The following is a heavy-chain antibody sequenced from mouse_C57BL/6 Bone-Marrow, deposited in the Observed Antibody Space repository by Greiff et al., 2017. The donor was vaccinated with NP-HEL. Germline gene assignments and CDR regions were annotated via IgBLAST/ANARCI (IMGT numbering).Heavy chain of an antibody. Sequence: VQRVESGPGLVAPSQSLSITCTVSGFSLTSYAISWVRQPPGKGLEWLGVIWTGGGTNYNSALKSRLSISKDNSKSQVFLKMNSLQTDDTARYYCARISTMITTRRYYYAMDYWGQGTSVTVSS. CDR2: IWTGGGT. CDR1: GFSLTSYA. V-gene: IGHV2-9-1*01. J-gene: IGHJ4*01. CDR3: ARISTMITTRRYYYAMDY. D-gene: IGHD2-4*01.